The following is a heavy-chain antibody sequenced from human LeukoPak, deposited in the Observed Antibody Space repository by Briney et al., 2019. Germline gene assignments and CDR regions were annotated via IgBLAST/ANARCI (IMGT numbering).Heavy chain of an antibody. J-gene: IGHJ4*02. D-gene: IGHD2-2*01. CDR3: ARDAYCSSTSCDSGAGGYDSWYFDY. Sequence: SQTLSLTCTVSGVSISSGGHYWSWIRQPPGKGLEWIGYIYHSGSTYYNPSLKSRVTISVDRSKNQFSLKLNSVTAADTAVYYCARDAYCSSTSCDSGAGGYDSWYFDYWGQGTLVTVSS. CDR2: IYHSGST. CDR1: GVSISSGGHY. V-gene: IGHV4-30-2*01.